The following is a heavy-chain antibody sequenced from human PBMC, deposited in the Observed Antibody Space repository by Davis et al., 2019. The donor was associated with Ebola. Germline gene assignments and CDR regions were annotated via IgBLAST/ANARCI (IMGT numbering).Heavy chain of an antibody. CDR2: INPSGGST. D-gene: IGHD4-11*01. CDR1: GYTFTSYG. V-gene: IGHV1-46*01. CDR3: ARDQATVTTSYFDY. J-gene: IGHJ4*02. Sequence: ASVKVSCKASGYTFTSYGISWVRQAPGQGLEWMGIINPSGGSTSYAQKFQGRVTMTRDTSTSTVYMELSSLRSEDTAVYYCARDQATVTTSYFDYWGQGTLVTVSS.